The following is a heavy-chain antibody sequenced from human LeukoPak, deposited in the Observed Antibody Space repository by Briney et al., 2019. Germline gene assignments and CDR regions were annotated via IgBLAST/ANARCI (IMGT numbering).Heavy chain of an antibody. CDR3: ARHKVNLFWSGPISYMDV. V-gene: IGHV4-34*01. J-gene: IGHJ6*03. D-gene: IGHD3-3*01. CDR2: INHSGST. Sequence: PSETLSLTCAVYGGSFSGYYWSWIRQPPGKGLEWIGEINHSGSTNYNPSLKSRVTISVDTSKNQFSLKLSSVTAADTAVYYCARHKVNLFWSGPISYMDVWGKGTTVTVSS. CDR1: GGSFSGYY.